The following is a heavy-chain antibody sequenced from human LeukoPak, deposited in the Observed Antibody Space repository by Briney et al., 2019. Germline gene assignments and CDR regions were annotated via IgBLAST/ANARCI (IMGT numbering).Heavy chain of an antibody. Sequence: GASVKVSCKASGGTFSSYAISWVRQAPGQGLEWTGGIIPIFGTANYAQKFQGRVAITADESTSTAYMELSSLRSEDTAVYYCARDSPYWPGHFDYWGQGTLVTVSS. V-gene: IGHV1-69*13. D-gene: IGHD2-15*01. CDR2: IIPIFGTA. CDR1: GGTFSSYA. CDR3: ARDSPYWPGHFDY. J-gene: IGHJ4*02.